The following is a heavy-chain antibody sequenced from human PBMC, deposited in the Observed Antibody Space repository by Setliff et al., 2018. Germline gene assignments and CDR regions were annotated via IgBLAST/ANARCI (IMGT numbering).Heavy chain of an antibody. V-gene: IGHV7-4-1*02. CDR3: ARDPSGVYYYYGMDV. D-gene: IGHD1-26*01. Sequence: ASVKVPCKASGYTFTSYAMNWVRQAPGQGLEWMGWINTNTGNPTYAQGFTGRFVFSLDTSVSTAYLQISSLKAEDTAVYYCARDPSGVYYYYGMDVWGQGTTVTVSS. J-gene: IGHJ6*02. CDR2: INTNTGNP. CDR1: GYTFTSYA.